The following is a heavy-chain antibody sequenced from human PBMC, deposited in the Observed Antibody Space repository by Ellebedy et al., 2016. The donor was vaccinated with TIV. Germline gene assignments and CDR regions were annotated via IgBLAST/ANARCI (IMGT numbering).Heavy chain of an antibody. D-gene: IGHD6-6*01. J-gene: IGHJ6*02. CDR2: IEPSGGTT. CDR3: AREDLLPSSSSHHYGIDV. CDR1: GYTFTNYY. V-gene: IGHV1-46*01. Sequence: AASVKVSCKASGYTFTNYYMHWVRQAPGQGLEWMGIIEPSGGTTNYEQKFQGRVTVTRDTSTSTVYMELRSLRSEDTAVYYCAREDLLPSSSSHHYGIDVWGQGTTVTVSS.